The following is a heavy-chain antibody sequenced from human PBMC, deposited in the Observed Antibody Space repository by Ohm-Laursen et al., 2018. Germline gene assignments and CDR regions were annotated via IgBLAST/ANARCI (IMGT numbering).Heavy chain of an antibody. D-gene: IGHD2-21*01. CDR3: AKGDPILRQGGDY. V-gene: IGHV3-23*01. CDR1: GFTFSSYA. CDR2: ISANGGVT. J-gene: IGHJ4*02. Sequence: GSLRLSCAASGFTFSSYAMSWVRQAPGKGLEWVSGISANGGVTYYADSVRGRFTLSRDNSKNTLYLQMNSLRAEDTAEYYCAKGDPILRQGGDYWGQGTLVTVSS.